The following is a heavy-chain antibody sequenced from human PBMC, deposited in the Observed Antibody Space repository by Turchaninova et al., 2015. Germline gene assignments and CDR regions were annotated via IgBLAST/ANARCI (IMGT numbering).Heavy chain of an antibody. J-gene: IGHJ4*02. V-gene: IGHV3-23*01. CDR3: ARGGIVVVVAGLIDF. CDR2: VSATGIST. Sequence: LSRAVCVFNLNKYAMIWVRQAPGKGLEWVSSVSATGISTYYADSVKGRFTISRDNSKNTLYLQMNSLRAEDTALYYCARGGIVVVVAGLIDFWGQGALVTVSS. CDR1: VFNLNKYA. D-gene: IGHD2-15*01.